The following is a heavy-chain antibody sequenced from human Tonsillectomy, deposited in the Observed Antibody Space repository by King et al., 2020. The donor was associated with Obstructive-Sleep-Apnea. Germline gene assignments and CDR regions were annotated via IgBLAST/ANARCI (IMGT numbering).Heavy chain of an antibody. Sequence: VQLVESGGGVVQPGRSLRLSCAASGFTFSSYAMHWVRQAPGKGLEWVSVKSYDGSNKYFADSVKGRFTISRDNSKNTLYLQMNSLRVEDMAVYYCARGLWFGESNYFDFWGQGTLVTVSS. CDR1: GFTFSSYA. CDR2: KSYDGSNK. CDR3: ARGLWFGESNYFDF. D-gene: IGHD3-10*01. J-gene: IGHJ4*02. V-gene: IGHV3-30*04.